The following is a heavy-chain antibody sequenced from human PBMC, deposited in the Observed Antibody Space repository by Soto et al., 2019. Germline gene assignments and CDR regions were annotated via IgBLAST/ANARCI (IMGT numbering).Heavy chain of an antibody. J-gene: IGHJ6*01. CDR1: GGTFSSYA. V-gene: IGHV1-69*01. D-gene: IGHD2-2*01. CDR3: ASSQGSSTSLEIYYYYYYGMEV. Sequence: QVQLVQSGAEVKKPGSSVKVSCKASGGTFSSYAISWVRQAPGQGLEWMGGIIPISDTTNYAQKFQGRVTITADESTSTAYMELSSLRSEDTAVYFCASSQGSSTSLEIYYYYYYGMEVWGQGTT. CDR2: IIPISDTT.